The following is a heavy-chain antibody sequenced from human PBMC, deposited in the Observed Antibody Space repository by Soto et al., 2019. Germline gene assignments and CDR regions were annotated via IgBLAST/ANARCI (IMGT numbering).Heavy chain of an antibody. CDR3: ATEPIYYNDGSGYYPLGH. D-gene: IGHD3-22*01. CDR1: VYSFSTYG. CDR2: ISAHNGDT. V-gene: IGHV1-18*04. J-gene: IGHJ4*02. Sequence: ASVKVSCKSSVYSFSTYGFSCVRQAPGQGLECVGWISAHNGDTHYSQKFQGRVTLTTDTSTNTGYMELRSLTSDDTAVYFCATEPIYYNDGSGYYPLGHWGQGTLVTVSS.